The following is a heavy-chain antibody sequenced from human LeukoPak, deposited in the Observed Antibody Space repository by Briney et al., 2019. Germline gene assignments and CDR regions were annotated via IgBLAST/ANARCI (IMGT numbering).Heavy chain of an antibody. CDR3: AREWGFDSSGPDAFDI. CDR2: ISYDGSNK. V-gene: IGHV3-30-3*01. Sequence: GGSLRLSCAASGFTFSSYAMHWVRQAPGKGLEWVAVISYDGSNKYYADSVKGRFTISRDNSKNTLYLQMNSLRAEDTAVYYCAREWGFDSSGPDAFDIWGQGTMVTVSS. CDR1: GFTFSSYA. D-gene: IGHD3-22*01. J-gene: IGHJ3*02.